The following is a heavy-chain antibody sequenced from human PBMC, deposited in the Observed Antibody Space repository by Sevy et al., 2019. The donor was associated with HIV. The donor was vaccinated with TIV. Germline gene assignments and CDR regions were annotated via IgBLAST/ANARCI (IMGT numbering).Heavy chain of an antibody. CDR1: GYTFTNHG. CDR3: AREGTWVTMIL. V-gene: IGHV1-18*01. CDR2: INPHNRNT. D-gene: IGHD3-22*01. Sequence: ASVKVSCKASGYTFTNHGISWVRQAPGQGLEWMGWINPHNRNTKYAQKLQGRVTMTTDTSTNTAYMEVRSLRSDDTAVYYCAREGTWVTMILWGQGTLVTVSS. J-gene: IGHJ4*02.